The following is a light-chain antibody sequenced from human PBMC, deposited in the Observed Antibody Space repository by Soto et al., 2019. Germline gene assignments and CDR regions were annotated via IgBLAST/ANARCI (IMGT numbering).Light chain of an antibody. V-gene: IGKV1-5*01. Sequence: DIQMTQAPATLSASVGDRVTIACRARQSISTWLAWYQHKPGKAPKLVIYDASNLESGVPSRFSGSGSGTEFTLTISSLQPDDFATDYFQQYDTHWTFGQGTRVDI. CDR3: QQYDTHWT. J-gene: IGKJ1*01. CDR1: QSISTW. CDR2: DAS.